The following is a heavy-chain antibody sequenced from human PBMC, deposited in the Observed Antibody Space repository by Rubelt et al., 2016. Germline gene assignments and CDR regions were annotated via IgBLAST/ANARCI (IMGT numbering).Heavy chain of an antibody. CDR2: IIPILGIA. V-gene: IGHV1-69*04. J-gene: IGHJ4*02. D-gene: IGHD3-3*01. Sequence: GQGLEWMGRIIPILGIANYAQKFQGRVTITADKSTSTAYMEGSSLRLEDTAVYYCARESTTIFGVVSSDYWGQGTLVTVSS. CDR3: ARESTTIFGVVSSDY.